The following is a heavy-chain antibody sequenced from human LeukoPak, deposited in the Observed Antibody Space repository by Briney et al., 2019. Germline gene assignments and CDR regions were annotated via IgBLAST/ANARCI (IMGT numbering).Heavy chain of an antibody. CDR1: GDSISSGGYY. D-gene: IGHD3-3*01. CDR3: ARDRYDSYPMDV. J-gene: IGHJ6*02. CDR2: IYYSGST. V-gene: IGHV4-31*03. Sequence: SETLSLTCTVSGDSISSGGYYWDWIRQHPGKGLEWIGYIYYSGSTYYSPSLKSRATISADTSKNQFSLNLSSVTAADTAVYYCARDRYDSYPMDVWGPGTTVTVSS.